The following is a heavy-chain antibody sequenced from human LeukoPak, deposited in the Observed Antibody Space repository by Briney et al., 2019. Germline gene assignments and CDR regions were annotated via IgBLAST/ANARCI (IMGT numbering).Heavy chain of an antibody. J-gene: IGHJ4*02. D-gene: IGHD1-14*01. CDR2: INHSGST. Sequence: PSETLPLTCAVYGGSFSGYYWSWIRQPPGKGLEWIGEINHSGSTNYNPSLKSRVTISVDTSKNQFSLKLSSVTAADTAVYYCAKGGLEPAEYYFDYWGQGTLVTVSS. V-gene: IGHV4-34*01. CDR3: AKGGLEPAEYYFDY. CDR1: GGSFSGYY.